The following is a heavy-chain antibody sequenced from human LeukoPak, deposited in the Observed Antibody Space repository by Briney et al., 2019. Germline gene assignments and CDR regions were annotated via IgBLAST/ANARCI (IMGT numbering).Heavy chain of an antibody. J-gene: IGHJ4*02. Sequence: PSETLSLTCTVSGASIRSYFWSWIRQPPGKGLEWIGYIYYSGTTNHNPSLKSRVTISVDTSKNQFSLNLSSVTAADTAVYYCARGGLGDRVDYSGQGTLVTVSS. V-gene: IGHV4-59*01. CDR2: IYYSGTT. CDR1: GASIRSYF. CDR3: ARGGLGDRVDY. D-gene: IGHD3-10*01.